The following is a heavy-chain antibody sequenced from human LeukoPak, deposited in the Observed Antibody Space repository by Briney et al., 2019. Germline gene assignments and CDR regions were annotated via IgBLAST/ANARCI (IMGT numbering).Heavy chain of an antibody. Sequence: PGGSLRLSCAASGFTFSSYAMSWVRQAPGKGLEWVSAISGSGGSTYYAASVEGRFTISRDISKNTLYLQMGRLTAEDTAIYYCTRAVGGGRDAYDIWGQGTTVTVSS. CDR3: TRAVGGGRDAYDI. D-gene: IGHD3-16*01. V-gene: IGHV3-23*01. CDR1: GFTFSSYA. CDR2: ISGSGGST. J-gene: IGHJ3*02.